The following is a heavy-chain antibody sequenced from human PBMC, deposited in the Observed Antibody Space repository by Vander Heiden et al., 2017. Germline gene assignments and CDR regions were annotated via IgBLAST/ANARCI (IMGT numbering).Heavy chain of an antibody. CDR3: ASAYSSGWYYFDY. CDR2: IIPIFGTA. CDR1: GGTFSSYA. V-gene: IGHV1-69*01. J-gene: IGHJ4*02. D-gene: IGHD6-19*01. Sequence: QVQLVQSGAEVKKPGSSVKVSCKASGGTFSSYAISWVRQAPGQGLEWMGGIIPIFGTANYAHKVQGRVTITADESTSTAYMELSRMRSEDTAVYYFASAYSSGWYYFDYWVQGTLVTVSS.